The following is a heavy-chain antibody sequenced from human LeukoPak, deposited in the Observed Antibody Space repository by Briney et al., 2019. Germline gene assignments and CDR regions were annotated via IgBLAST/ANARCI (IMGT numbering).Heavy chain of an antibody. V-gene: IGHV1-69*05. Sequence: SVKVSCKASRGTFSSYAISWVRQAPGQGLEWMGRIIPIFGTANYAQKFQGRVTITTDESTSTAYMELSSLRSEDTAVYYCAREKGEPTKRYYFDYWGQGTLVTVSS. CDR1: RGTFSSYA. D-gene: IGHD1-26*01. CDR3: AREKGEPTKRYYFDY. CDR2: IIPIFGTA. J-gene: IGHJ4*02.